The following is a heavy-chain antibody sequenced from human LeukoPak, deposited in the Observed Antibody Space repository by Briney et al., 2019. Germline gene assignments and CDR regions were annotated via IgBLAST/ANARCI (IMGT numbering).Heavy chain of an antibody. J-gene: IGHJ4*02. CDR3: AREEGLVLDY. D-gene: IGHD2-8*02. CDR2: ISYDGSNK. V-gene: IGHV3-30-3*01. CDR1: GFTFSSYA. Sequence: GGSPRLSCAASGFTFSSYAMHWVRQAPGKGLEWVAVISYDGSNKYYADSVKGRFTISRDYSKNTLYLQMNSLRAEDTAVYYCAREEGLVLDYWGQGTLVTVSS.